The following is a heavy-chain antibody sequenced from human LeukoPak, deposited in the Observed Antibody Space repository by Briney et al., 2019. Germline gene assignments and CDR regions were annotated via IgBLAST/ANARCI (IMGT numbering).Heavy chain of an antibody. CDR1: GFTLSSYG. J-gene: IGHJ4*02. D-gene: IGHD2-15*01. Sequence: PGRSLRLSCAASGFTLSSYGTHWVRQAPGKGLEWVAVIWHDGKKQYYADSVKGRFTVSRDNSKNTLYLQMDSLRVEDTAVYYCARDRGSNDPIGHWGQGTLVTVSS. CDR3: ARDRGSNDPIGH. CDR2: IWHDGKKQ. V-gene: IGHV3-33*01.